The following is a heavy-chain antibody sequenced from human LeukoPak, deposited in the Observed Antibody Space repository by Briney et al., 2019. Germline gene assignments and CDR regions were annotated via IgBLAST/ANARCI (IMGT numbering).Heavy chain of an antibody. CDR3: ARDEGSGHFDY. Sequence: GGSLRLSCAASGFPFSSYAMHWVRQAPGKGLEYVSAISSNGGSTYYANSVKGRFTISRDNSKNTLYPQMGSLRAEDMAVYYCARDEGSGHFDYWGQGTLVTVSS. V-gene: IGHV3-64*01. CDR2: ISSNGGST. J-gene: IGHJ4*02. CDR1: GFPFSSYA.